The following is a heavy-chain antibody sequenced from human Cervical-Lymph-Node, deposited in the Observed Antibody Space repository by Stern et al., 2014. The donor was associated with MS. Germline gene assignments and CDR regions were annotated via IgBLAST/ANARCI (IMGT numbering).Heavy chain of an antibody. CDR2: IKPKTAGETT. CDR3: TTDEVANFAN. CDR1: GFIFSKAW. V-gene: IGHV3-15*01. D-gene: IGHD1-7*01. J-gene: IGHJ4*02. Sequence: EVQLVESGGGLVEPGGSLRLSCAASGFIFSKAWMTWVRQAPGKGLEWVGRIKPKTAGETTNYSTPVQGRFTISRDDSKNIMFLHMSSLRTDDTAVYYCTTDEVANFANWGPGILVTVSS.